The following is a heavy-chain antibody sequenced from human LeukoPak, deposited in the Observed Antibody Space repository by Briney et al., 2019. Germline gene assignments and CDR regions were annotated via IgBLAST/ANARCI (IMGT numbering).Heavy chain of an antibody. V-gene: IGHV1-2*02. CDR2: INPNSGGT. CDR3: AKVSYCSSTSCARFVDY. D-gene: IGHD2-2*01. CDR1: GYTFTGYY. J-gene: IGHJ4*02. Sequence: GASVKVSCKASGYTFTGYYMHWVRQAPGQGLEWMGWINPNSGGTNYAQKFQGRVTMTRDTSISTAYMELSRLRSDDTAVYYCAKVSYCSSTSCARFVDYWGQGTLVTVSS.